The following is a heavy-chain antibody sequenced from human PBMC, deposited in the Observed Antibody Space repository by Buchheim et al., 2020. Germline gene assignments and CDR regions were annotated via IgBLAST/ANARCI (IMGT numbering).Heavy chain of an antibody. D-gene: IGHD2-2*01. CDR3: ARRRGVVPAANDY. CDR2: INHSGST. CDR1: GGSISSSSYY. Sequence: QLQLQESGPGLVKPSETLSLTCTVSGGSISSSSYYWGWIRQPPGKGLEWIGEINHSGSTNYNPSLKSRVTISVDTSKNQFSLKLSSVTAADTAVYYCARRRGVVPAANDYWGQGTL. J-gene: IGHJ4*02. V-gene: IGHV4-39*07.